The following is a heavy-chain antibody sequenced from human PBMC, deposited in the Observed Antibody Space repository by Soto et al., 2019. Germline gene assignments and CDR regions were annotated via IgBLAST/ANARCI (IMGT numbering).Heavy chain of an antibody. CDR1: GFTVSSNY. J-gene: IGHJ4*02. D-gene: IGHD2-21*02. Sequence: GGSLRLSCAASGFTVSSNYMSWVRQAPGKGLEWVSVIYSGGSTYYADSVKGRFTISRDNSKNTLYLQMNSLRAEDTAVYYCARAVGCGGDCSIDYWGQGTLVTVSS. CDR2: IYSGGST. V-gene: IGHV3-53*01. CDR3: ARAVGCGGDCSIDY.